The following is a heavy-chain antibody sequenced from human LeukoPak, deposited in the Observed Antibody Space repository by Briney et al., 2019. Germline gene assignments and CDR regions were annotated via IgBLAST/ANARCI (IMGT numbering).Heavy chain of an antibody. CDR3: ARESLGSGSYFDY. J-gene: IGHJ4*02. CDR2: IYYSGST. CDR1: GGSISSYY. D-gene: IGHD3-10*01. V-gene: IGHV4-59*01. Sequence: PSETLSLTCTVSGGSISSYYWSWIRQPPGKGLEWIGYIYYSGSTNYNPSLKSRVTISVDTSKNQFSLKLSSVTAADTAVYYCARESLGSGSYFDYWGQGTLVTVSS.